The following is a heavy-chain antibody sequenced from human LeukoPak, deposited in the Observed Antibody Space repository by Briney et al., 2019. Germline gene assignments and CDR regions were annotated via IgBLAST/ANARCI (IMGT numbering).Heavy chain of an antibody. J-gene: IGHJ4*02. CDR1: GFTFSSYA. V-gene: IGHV3-23*01. D-gene: IGHD3-3*01. CDR3: ARGADFWSGYYDY. CDR2: ISGSGGTT. Sequence: GGSLRLSCAASGFTFSSYAMSWVRQAPGKGLEWVSAISGSGGTTYYADSVKGRFTISRDNAKNSLYLQMNSLRAEDTAVYYCARGADFWSGYYDYWGQGTLVTVSS.